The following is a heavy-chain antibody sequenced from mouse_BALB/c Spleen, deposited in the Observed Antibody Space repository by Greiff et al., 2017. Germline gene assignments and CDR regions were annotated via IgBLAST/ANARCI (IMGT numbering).Heavy chain of an antibody. D-gene: IGHD3-3*01. Sequence: QVQLQQSAAELARPGASVKMSCKASGYTFTSYTMHWVKQRPGQGLEWIGYINPSSGYTEYNQKFKDKTTLTADKSSSTAYMQLSSLTSEDSAVYYCARSRGPRYFDVWGAGTTVTVSS. CDR3: ARSRGPRYFDV. CDR1: GYTFTSYT. J-gene: IGHJ1*01. V-gene: IGHV1-4*02. CDR2: INPSSGYT.